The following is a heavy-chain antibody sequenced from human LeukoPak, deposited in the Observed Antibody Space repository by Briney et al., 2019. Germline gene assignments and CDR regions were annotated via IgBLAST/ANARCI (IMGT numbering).Heavy chain of an antibody. V-gene: IGHV4-38-2*01. CDR3: ARRKSSSSRTNYYFDY. J-gene: IGHJ4*02. D-gene: IGHD6-6*01. Sequence: SETLSLTCAVSGYSISSGCYWGWIRQPPGKGLEWIGSIYHSGSTYYNPSLKSRVTISVDTSKNQFSLKLSSVTAADTAVYYCARRKSSSSRTNYYFDYWGQGTLVTVSS. CDR2: IYHSGST. CDR1: GYSISSGCY.